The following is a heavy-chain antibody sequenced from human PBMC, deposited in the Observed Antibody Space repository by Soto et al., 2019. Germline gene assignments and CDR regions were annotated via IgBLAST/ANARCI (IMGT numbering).Heavy chain of an antibody. D-gene: IGHD1-26*01. J-gene: IGHJ4*02. V-gene: IGHV3-7*05. CDR2: IKQDGSEK. CDR1: GFTFSSYW. CDR3: ARLSSGSYYRR. Sequence: EVQLVESGGGLVQPGGSLRLSCAASGFTFSSYWMSRVRQAPGKGLEWVANIKQDGSEKYYVDSVKGRFTISRDNAKNSLYLQMNSLRAEDTAVYYCARLSSGSYYRRWGQGTLVTVSS.